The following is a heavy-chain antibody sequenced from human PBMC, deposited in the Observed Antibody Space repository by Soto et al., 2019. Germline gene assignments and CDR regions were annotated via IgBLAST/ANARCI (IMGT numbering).Heavy chain of an antibody. J-gene: IGHJ4*02. CDR2: IYYSGST. V-gene: IGHV4-59*08. Sequence: SETLSLTCTVPGGSISSYYWSWIRQPPGKGLEWIGYIYYSGSTNYNPSLKSRVTISVDTSKNQFSLKLSSVTAADTAVYYCARHRGYSSSFFDYWGQGTLVTVSS. CDR1: GGSISSYY. D-gene: IGHD6-6*01. CDR3: ARHRGYSSSFFDY.